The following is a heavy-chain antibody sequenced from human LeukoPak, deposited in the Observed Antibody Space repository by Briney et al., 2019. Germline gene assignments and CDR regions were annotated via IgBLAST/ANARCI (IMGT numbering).Heavy chain of an antibody. J-gene: IGHJ4*02. Sequence: ASVKVSCTASGYTFTSYGISWVRQAPGQGLEWMGWISAYNGNTNYAQKLQGRVTMTTDTSTSTAYMELRSLRSDDTAVYYCARVAARGGVFDYWGPGTLVTVSS. V-gene: IGHV1-18*01. D-gene: IGHD6-6*01. CDR1: GYTFTSYG. CDR3: ARVAARGGVFDY. CDR2: ISAYNGNT.